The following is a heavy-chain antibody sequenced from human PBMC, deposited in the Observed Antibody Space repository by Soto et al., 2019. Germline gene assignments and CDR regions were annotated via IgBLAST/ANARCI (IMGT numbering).Heavy chain of an antibody. V-gene: IGHV3-30-3*01. J-gene: IGHJ2*01. CDR2: ISYDGSNK. Sequence: QVQLVESGGGVVQPGRSLRLSCAASGFTFSSYAMHWVRQAPGKGLEWVAVISYDGSNKYYADSVKGRFTITRANTKNTLYLQMNSMRAEDTAVYYWASPLWRKDYNWGYFVLWGRGTLVTVSS. CDR1: GFTFSSYA. CDR3: ASPLWRKDYNWGYFVL. D-gene: IGHD3-16*01.